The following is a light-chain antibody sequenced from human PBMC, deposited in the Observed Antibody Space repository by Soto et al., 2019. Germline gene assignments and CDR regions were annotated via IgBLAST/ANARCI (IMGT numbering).Light chain of an antibody. V-gene: IGLV1-44*01. CDR3: AAWDDSLNGPV. J-gene: IGLJ3*02. CDR2: SNN. CDR1: SSNIGSNT. Sequence: QSVLTQPPSASGTPGQRVTISCSGSSSNIGSNTVNWYQQLPGTAPKLLIYSNNQRPSWVPDRFSGAKSGTSASLAISGLQSDDEADYYCAAWDDSLNGPVFGGGTKVTVL.